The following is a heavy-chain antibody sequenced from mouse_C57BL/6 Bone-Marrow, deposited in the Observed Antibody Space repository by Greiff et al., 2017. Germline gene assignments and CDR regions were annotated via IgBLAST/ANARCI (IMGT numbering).Heavy chain of an antibody. V-gene: IGHV1-85*01. Sequence: VQLQQSGPELVKPGASVKLSCKASGYTFTSYDINWVKQRPGQGLEWIGWIYPRDGSTKYNEKFKGKATLTVDTSSSTAYMELHRLTSEDSAVYFCARAFYYYGSSWFAYWGQGALVTVSA. D-gene: IGHD1-1*01. CDR3: ARAFYYYGSSWFAY. CDR2: IYPRDGST. CDR1: GYTFTSYD. J-gene: IGHJ3*01.